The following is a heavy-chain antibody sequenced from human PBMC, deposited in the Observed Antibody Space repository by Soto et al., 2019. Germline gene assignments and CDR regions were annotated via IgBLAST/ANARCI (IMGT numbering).Heavy chain of an antibody. V-gene: IGHV3-66*01. Sequence: EVQLVESGGGLVQPGGSLRLSCAASGFTVSSNYMSWVRQAPGQGLEWVSVIYSGGSTYYADSVKGRFTISRDNSKNTLYLQMNSLRAEDTAVYYCARGHYYYYYMDVWGKGTTVTVSS. CDR2: IYSGGST. CDR1: GFTVSSNY. CDR3: ARGHYYYYYMDV. J-gene: IGHJ6*03.